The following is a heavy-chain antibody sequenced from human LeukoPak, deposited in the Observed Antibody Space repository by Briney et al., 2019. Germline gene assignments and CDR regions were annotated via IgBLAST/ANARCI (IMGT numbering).Heavy chain of an antibody. J-gene: IGHJ4*02. CDR3: ARRVGATYFDY. CDR2: INTDGSNT. V-gene: IGHV3-74*01. Sequence: GSLRLSCAASGFTFDDYAMHWVRQAPGKGLVWVSRINTDGSNTGYADSVKGRFTISRDNAKNSLYLQMNSLRAEDTAVYYCARRVGATYFDYWGQGTLVTVSS. CDR1: GFTFDDYA. D-gene: IGHD1-26*01.